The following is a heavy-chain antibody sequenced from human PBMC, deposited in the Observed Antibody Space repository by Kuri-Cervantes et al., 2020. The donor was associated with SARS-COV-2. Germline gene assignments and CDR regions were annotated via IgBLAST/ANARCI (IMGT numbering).Heavy chain of an antibody. CDR1: GGSFSNFY. V-gene: IGHV4-34*01. D-gene: IGHD6-13*01. J-gene: IGHJ4*02. CDR2: LDHSGRA. Sequence: GSLRLSCAVYGGSFSNFYWSWIRQPPGKGLEWIGELDHSGRANYNPSLKSRVTISVDRSRNQFSLKLTSVTAADTAVYYCARAKSIAAAGMHYFDYWGQGTLVTVSS. CDR3: ARAKSIAAAGMHYFDY.